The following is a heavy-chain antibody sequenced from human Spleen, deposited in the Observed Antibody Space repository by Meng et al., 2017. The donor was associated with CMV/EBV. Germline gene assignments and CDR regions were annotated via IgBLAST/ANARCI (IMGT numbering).Heavy chain of an antibody. CDR2: INPYSGET. Sequence: YMHWVLQAPGQGLEWMGWINPYSGETKYVERFRGRMTMTRDTSISTAYLELSRLRFDDTAVYFCARRRGGRIAYCTSTDCAGWLDPWGQGTLVTVSS. CDR1: Y. CDR3: ARRRGGRIAYCTSTDCAGWLDP. J-gene: IGHJ5*02. V-gene: IGHV1-2*02. D-gene: IGHD2-8*01.